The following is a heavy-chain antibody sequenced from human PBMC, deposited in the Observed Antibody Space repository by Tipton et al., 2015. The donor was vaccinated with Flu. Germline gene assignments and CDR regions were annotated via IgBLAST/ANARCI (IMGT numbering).Heavy chain of an antibody. Sequence: SLRLSCAASGFTFSNAWMSWARQAPGKGLEWVGRIKSKTDGGTTDYAAPVKGRFTISRDDSKNTLYLQMNSLKTEDTAVYYCARTVDTAMGGIDYWGQGTLVTVSS. D-gene: IGHD5-18*01. J-gene: IGHJ4*02. V-gene: IGHV3-15*01. CDR2: IKSKTDGGTT. CDR3: ARTVDTAMGGIDY. CDR1: GFTFSNAW.